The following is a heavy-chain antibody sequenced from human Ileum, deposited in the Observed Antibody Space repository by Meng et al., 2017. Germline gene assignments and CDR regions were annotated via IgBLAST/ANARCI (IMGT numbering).Heavy chain of an antibody. V-gene: IGHV3-30*03. CDR2: SSYDGSFE. D-gene: IGHD3-22*01. CDR1: GFTFSDYA. J-gene: IGHJ4*02. Sequence: QVDVVWSGEGFGKSVGSPRLSCACSGFTFSDYAMHWVRQAPGKGLEWVSISSYDGSFEDYADFAKGRFTISRDNAKNTVFLQMNSLRAEDTAVYYCVGMTVGWGQGTLVTVSS. CDR3: VGMTVG.